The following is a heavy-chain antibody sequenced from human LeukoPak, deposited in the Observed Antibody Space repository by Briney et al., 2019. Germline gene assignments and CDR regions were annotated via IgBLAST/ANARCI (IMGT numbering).Heavy chain of an antibody. D-gene: IGHD3-22*01. J-gene: IGHJ4*02. CDR2: INHSGST. V-gene: IGHV4-34*01. CDR3: ATSQPYDSSGYYQNY. Sequence: PSETLSLTCAVYGGSFSGYYWSWIRQPPGKGLEWIGEINHSGSTNYNPSLKSRVTISVDTSKNQFSLKLSSVTAADTAVYYCATSQPYDSSGYYQNYWGQGTLVTVSS. CDR1: GGSFSGYY.